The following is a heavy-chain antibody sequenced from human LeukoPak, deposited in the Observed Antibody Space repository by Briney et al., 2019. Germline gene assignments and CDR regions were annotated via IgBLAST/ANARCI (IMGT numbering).Heavy chain of an antibody. Sequence: PSETLSLTCTVSGGSISSYYWGWIRQPAGKGLEWIGRVFSSGSTNYNPSLKSRVTISVDKSKNQFSLILTSVTAADTAVYYCARDQGYSDYYFDYWGQGSPVTVSS. J-gene: IGHJ4*02. CDR1: GGSISSYY. V-gene: IGHV4-4*07. CDR2: VFSSGST. CDR3: ARDQGYSDYYFDY. D-gene: IGHD4-11*01.